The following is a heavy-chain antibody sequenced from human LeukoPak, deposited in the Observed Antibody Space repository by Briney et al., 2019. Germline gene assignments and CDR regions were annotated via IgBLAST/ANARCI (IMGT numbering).Heavy chain of an antibody. J-gene: IGHJ4*02. CDR1: GYTFTGYY. D-gene: IGHD3-3*01. CDR3: ARGAIFGVVIIYYFDY. Sequence: ASVKVSCKASGYTFTGYYMHWVRQAPGQGLEWMGWINPNSGGTNYAQKFQGRATMTRDTSISTAYMELSRLRSDDTAVYYCARGAIFGVVIIYYFDYWGQGTLVTVSS. CDR2: INPNSGGT. V-gene: IGHV1-2*02.